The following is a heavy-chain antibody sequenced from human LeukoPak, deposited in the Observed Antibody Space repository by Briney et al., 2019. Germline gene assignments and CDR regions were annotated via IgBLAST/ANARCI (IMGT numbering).Heavy chain of an antibody. Sequence: VASVKVSCKASGYTFTSYGISWVRQAPGQGLEWMGWISAYNGNTNYAQKLQGRVTMTTDTSTSTAYMELRSLRSDDTAVYYCARDLATMVRGVYGMDVWGQGTTVTVSS. J-gene: IGHJ6*02. CDR3: ARDLATMVRGVYGMDV. D-gene: IGHD3-10*01. CDR2: ISAYNGNT. CDR1: GYTFTSYG. V-gene: IGHV1-18*01.